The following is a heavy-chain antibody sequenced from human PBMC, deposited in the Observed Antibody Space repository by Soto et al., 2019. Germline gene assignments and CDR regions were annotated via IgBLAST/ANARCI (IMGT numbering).Heavy chain of an antibody. CDR3: AQSGYDSAGYIDYYYYGMDV. Sequence: SETLSLTCTVSGGSISSGGYCWRWIRQHPGKGLEWIGYIYYSGSTYYNPSLKSRVTISVDTSKNQFSLKLSSVTAADTAVYYCAQSGYDSAGYIDYYYYGMDVWGQGTTVTAP. J-gene: IGHJ6*02. CDR1: GGSISSGGYC. CDR2: IYYSGST. V-gene: IGHV4-31*03. D-gene: IGHD5-12*01.